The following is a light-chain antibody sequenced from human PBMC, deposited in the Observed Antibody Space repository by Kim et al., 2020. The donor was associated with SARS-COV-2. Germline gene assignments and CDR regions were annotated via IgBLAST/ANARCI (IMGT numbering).Light chain of an antibody. CDR2: AAS. CDR3: QRYNGDPRT. CDR1: QGISNS. V-gene: IGKV1-27*01. Sequence: DIQMTQSPSSLSASVGDRVTITCRASQGISNSLAWYQQKPGKVPRLLIYAASTLQSGVPSRFSGSGSGTDFTLTITSLQPEDVATYYCQRYNGDPRTFGQGTKVDIK. J-gene: IGKJ1*01.